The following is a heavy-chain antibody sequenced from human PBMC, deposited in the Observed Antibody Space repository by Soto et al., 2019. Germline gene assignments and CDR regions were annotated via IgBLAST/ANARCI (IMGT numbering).Heavy chain of an antibody. D-gene: IGHD3-22*01. J-gene: IGHJ4*02. CDR2: VYRGTS. V-gene: IGHV4-4*07. Sequence: SETLSLTCSVSGDSISSYSWSWIRQPAGKGLEWLGRVYRGTSNYNPSLKSRLIMSLDTSKNQFSLNLRSVTAADTAVYYCARESLKETITMTVVIVHWGQGTQVTVSS. CDR3: ARESLKETITMTVVIVH. CDR1: GDSISSYS.